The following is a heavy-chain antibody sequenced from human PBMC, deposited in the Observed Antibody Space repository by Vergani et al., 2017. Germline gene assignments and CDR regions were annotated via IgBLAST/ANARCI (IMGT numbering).Heavy chain of an antibody. CDR1: GGSISSSSYS. CDR3: ARVKPWNELIWFDP. J-gene: IGHJ5*02. D-gene: IGHD1-1*01. CDR2: IYYTGST. Sequence: QLQLQEPGPGLVKPSETLSLTGTVAGGSISSSSYSGGWIRQPPGRGLGWIGSIYYTGSTYYNPSLKSRVTISVATSKNQFSLKLSSVTAADTAVYYCARVKPWNELIWFDPWGQGTLVTVSS. V-gene: IGHV4-39*07.